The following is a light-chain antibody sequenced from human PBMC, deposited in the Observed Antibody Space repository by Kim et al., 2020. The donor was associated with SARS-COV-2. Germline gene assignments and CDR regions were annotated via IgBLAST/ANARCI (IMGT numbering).Light chain of an antibody. J-gene: IGLJ3*02. CDR3: QVWDTDSDSWV. V-gene: IGLV3-21*03. CDR2: DVA. CDR1: SLGSKR. Sequence: PRSTARTYCEGNSLGSKRERWYPQKSGQAPMLNIYDVADRPPRISERFAGARSGSSAILTIRGVEAGDEADYFCQVWDTDSDSWVFGGGTKVTVL.